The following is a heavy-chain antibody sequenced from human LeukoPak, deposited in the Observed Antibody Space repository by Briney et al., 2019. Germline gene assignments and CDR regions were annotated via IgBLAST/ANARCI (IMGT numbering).Heavy chain of an antibody. CDR2: IYTSGST. D-gene: IGHD3-10*01. J-gene: IGHJ4*02. Sequence: SETLSLTCTVSGYSISSGYYWGWIRQPAGKGLEWIGRIYTSGSTNYNPSLKSRVTISVDTSKNQFSLKLSSVTAADTAVYYCARDGWGSYSYWGQGTLVTVSS. CDR1: GYSISSGYY. V-gene: IGHV4-61*02. CDR3: ARDGWGSYSY.